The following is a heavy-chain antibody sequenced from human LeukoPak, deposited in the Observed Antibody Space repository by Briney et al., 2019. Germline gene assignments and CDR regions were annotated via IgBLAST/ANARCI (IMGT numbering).Heavy chain of an antibody. J-gene: IGHJ3*02. CDR2: INHSGST. D-gene: IGHD6-19*01. Sequence: PSETLSLTCAVSDGSFSAYDGSWIRQSPGKGLEWIGEINHSGSTNYIPSLKSRVTISLDTSKNQFSLNLRSMTAADTAVYYCARGFSSTYSGAWYGSGHAFDIWGQGTMVTVSS. CDR3: ARGFSSTYSGAWYGSGHAFDI. CDR1: DGSFSAYD. V-gene: IGHV4-34*01.